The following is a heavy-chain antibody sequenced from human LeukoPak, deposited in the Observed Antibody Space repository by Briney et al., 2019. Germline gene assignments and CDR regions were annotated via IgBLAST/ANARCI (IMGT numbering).Heavy chain of an antibody. J-gene: IGHJ4*02. CDR3: AMDRGGTYYDILNPHDY. D-gene: IGHD3-9*01. CDR1: GYTFSSYA. Sequence: ASVKVSCKASGYTFSSYAMNWVRQAPGQGLEWMGWISAYNGNTNYAQKLQGRVTMTTDTSTSTAYMELRSLRSDDTAVYYCAMDRGGTYYDILNPHDYWGQGTLVTVSS. CDR2: ISAYNGNT. V-gene: IGHV1-18*01.